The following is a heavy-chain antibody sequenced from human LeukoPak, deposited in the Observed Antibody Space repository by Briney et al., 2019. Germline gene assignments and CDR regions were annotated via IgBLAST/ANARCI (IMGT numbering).Heavy chain of an antibody. V-gene: IGHV1-18*01. CDR2: ISAYNGNT. Sequence: ASVKVSCKASGYTFTNYGITWLRQAPGQGLEWLGWISAYNGNTNYAQNLQDRVTMTTDTSTSTAYMELRTLRSDDTAVYYCARRLDYYDTSGYHTLDYWGQGTLVTVSS. J-gene: IGHJ4*02. CDR3: ARRLDYYDTSGYHTLDY. D-gene: IGHD3-22*01. CDR1: GYTFTNYG.